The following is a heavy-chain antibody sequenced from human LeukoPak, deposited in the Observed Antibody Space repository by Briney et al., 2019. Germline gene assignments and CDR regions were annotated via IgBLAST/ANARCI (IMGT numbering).Heavy chain of an antibody. J-gene: IGHJ4*02. CDR3: VASIISPSNY. CDR1: GFTFNDHY. Sequence: GGSLRLSCATSGFTFNDHYLGWVRQAPGKGLEWAGRTKNRANSFTTEYAASVKGRFTISRDASKNSLRLQMNSLKTEDTAIYYCVASIISPSNYWGLGTLVTVSS. CDR2: TKNRANSFTT. V-gene: IGHV3-72*01. D-gene: IGHD3-10*01.